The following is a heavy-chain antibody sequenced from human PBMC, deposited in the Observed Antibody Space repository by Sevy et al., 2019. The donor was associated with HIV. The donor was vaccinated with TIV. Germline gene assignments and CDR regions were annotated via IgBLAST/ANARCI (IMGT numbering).Heavy chain of an antibody. J-gene: IGHJ4*02. V-gene: IGHV4-59*01. CDR3: ARVATMAGTVDS. Sequence: SETLSLMCTVSGGYISNYYWSWIRQPPGKGLEWIGYMYSGGSTNYNPSLSSRITMSVDTSKNLFSLKLTSVTAADTAVYYCARVATMAGTVDSWGQGPLVTVSS. D-gene: IGHD1-1*01. CDR2: MYSGGST. CDR1: GGYISNYY.